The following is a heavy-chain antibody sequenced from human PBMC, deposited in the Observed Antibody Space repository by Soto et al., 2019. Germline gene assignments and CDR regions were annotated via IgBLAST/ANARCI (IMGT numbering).Heavy chain of an antibody. V-gene: IGHV3-11*06. CDR3: ASGYNPGYIDY. D-gene: IGHD5-18*01. CDR2: ISSTSSYT. Sequence: QVQLVESGGGLVKPGGSLTLSCAASGFTFSNFYMTWIRQAPGKGLECVSYISSTSSYTNYADSVKGRFTISRDNAKKSLYLQMNSLRAEDTAVYFCASGYNPGYIDYWGRGTLVTVSS. CDR1: GFTFSNFY. J-gene: IGHJ4*02.